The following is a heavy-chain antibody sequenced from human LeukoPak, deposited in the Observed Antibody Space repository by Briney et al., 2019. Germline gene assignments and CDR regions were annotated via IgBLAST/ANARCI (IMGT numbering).Heavy chain of an antibody. CDR2: INPNSGGT. CDR3: ARSSVGYCSGGSCYGDY. CDR1: GYTFNVHY. D-gene: IGHD2-15*01. V-gene: IGHV1-2*02. J-gene: IGHJ4*02. Sequence: GASVKVSCKASGYTFNVHYIHWVRQAPGQGLEWMGWINPNSGGTNYAQKFQGRVTMTRDTSISTAYMELSRLRSDDTAVYYCARSSVGYCSGGSCYGDYWGQGTLVTVSS.